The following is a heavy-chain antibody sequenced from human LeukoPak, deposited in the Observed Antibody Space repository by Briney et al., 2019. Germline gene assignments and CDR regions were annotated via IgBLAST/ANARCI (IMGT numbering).Heavy chain of an antibody. V-gene: IGHV3-64*01. CDR1: GFTFSSYA. J-gene: IGHJ4*02. CDR3: ARARRDCSGGSCYSYYFDF. CDR2: INRYWDST. D-gene: IGHD2-15*01. Sequence: AGGSLRLSCAASGFTFSSYAIHWVRQAPGKGLEFVSAINRYWDSTYYANSVKGRFTISRDDSKNTVYLQMGSLRAEDMAVYYCARARRDCSGGSCYSYYFDFWGQGTLVTVSS.